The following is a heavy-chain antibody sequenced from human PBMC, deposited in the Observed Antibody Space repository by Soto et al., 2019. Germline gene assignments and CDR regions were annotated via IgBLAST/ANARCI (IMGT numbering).Heavy chain of an antibody. CDR3: AKDRFTSTVRKYWFFDL. Sequence: EVQLLESGGGLVKPGGSLRLSCAASGFTFTNYAMTWVRQAPGRGLEWVSSISGGDGDTSYADSVKGRFTITRDNHVNTMFLQMNSLRPDDTAVYYCAKDRFTSTVRKYWFFDLWGRGTLVTVSS. D-gene: IGHD3-10*01. V-gene: IGHV3-23*01. CDR2: ISGGDGDT. CDR1: GFTFTNYA. J-gene: IGHJ2*01.